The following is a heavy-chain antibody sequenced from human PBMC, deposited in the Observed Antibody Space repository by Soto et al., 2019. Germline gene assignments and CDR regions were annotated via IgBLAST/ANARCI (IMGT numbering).Heavy chain of an antibody. Sequence: PGGSLRLSCAASGFTFGAYAIHWVRQRPGQGLEWVALISHDGSDNFYADSVKGRFSLSRDNSKNTVFLQMASLRVEDTALHYCAKESPPDRGGQDIWGQGTLVTVSS. D-gene: IGHD3-16*01. CDR2: ISHDGSDN. J-gene: IGHJ4*02. CDR1: GFTFGAYA. V-gene: IGHV3-30*18. CDR3: AKESPPDRGGQDI.